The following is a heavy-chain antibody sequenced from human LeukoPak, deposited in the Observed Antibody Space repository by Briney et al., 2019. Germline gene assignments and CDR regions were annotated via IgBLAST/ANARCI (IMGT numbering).Heavy chain of an antibody. Sequence: SETLSLTCTVSGGSISSYYWSWIRQPAGKGLEWIGYIYYSGSTYYNPSLKSRVTISVDTSKNQFSLKLSSVTAADTAVYYCARKYYYDSSGYYFDYWGQGTLVTVSS. CDR3: ARKYYYDSSGYYFDY. J-gene: IGHJ4*02. CDR1: GGSISSYY. CDR2: IYYSGST. D-gene: IGHD3-22*01. V-gene: IGHV4-59*06.